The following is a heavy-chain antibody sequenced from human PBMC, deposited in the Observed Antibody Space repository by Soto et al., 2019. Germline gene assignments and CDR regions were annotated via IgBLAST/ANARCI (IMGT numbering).Heavy chain of an antibody. V-gene: IGHV1-69*04. D-gene: IGHD4-17*01. CDR1: GDTFSNHT. CDR3: ARVAEMGTVTKGYYYYMDV. CDR2: IIPMLGVA. J-gene: IGHJ6*03. Sequence: QVQLVQSGAEVKKPWSSVKGSCKASGDTFSNHTISWVRQAPGQGLEWMGRIIPMLGVAHYAQKFQGRVTITAEKSTSTAYMELSSLRSADTAVYYCARVAEMGTVTKGYYYYMDVWGKGTTVTVSS.